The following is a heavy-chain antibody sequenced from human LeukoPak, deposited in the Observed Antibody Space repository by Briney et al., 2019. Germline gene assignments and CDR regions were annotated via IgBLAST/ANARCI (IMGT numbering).Heavy chain of an antibody. D-gene: IGHD3-22*01. CDR2: INHSGST. V-gene: IGHV4-34*01. CDR1: GGSFSGYY. CDR3: ARADYYDSSGYPAHYYYMDV. J-gene: IGHJ6*03. Sequence: SETLSLTCAVYGGSFSGYYWSWIRQPPGKGLEWIGEINHSGSTNYNPSLKSRVTISVDTSKNQFSLKLSSVTAADTAVYYCARADYYDSSGYPAHYYYMDVWGKGTTVTVSS.